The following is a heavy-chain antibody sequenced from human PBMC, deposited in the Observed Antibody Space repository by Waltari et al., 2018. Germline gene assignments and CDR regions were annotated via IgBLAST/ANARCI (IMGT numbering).Heavy chain of an antibody. CDR3: ARDLPRISSYFDY. J-gene: IGHJ4*02. Sequence: QVQLQESGPGLVKPSETLSLTCAVSGYSISSGYYWGWIRQPPGKGLEWIGSFYHSGSTYYTPSLKSRVTISVDTSKNQFSLKLSSVTAADTAVYYCARDLPRISSYFDYWGQGTLVTVSS. V-gene: IGHV4-38-2*01. CDR2: FYHSGST. CDR1: GYSISSGYY.